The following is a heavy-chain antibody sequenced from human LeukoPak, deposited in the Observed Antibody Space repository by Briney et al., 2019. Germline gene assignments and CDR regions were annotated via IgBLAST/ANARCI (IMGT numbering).Heavy chain of an antibody. D-gene: IGHD3-22*01. CDR1: GGSISSSSYY. Sequence: PSETLSLTCTVSGGSISSSSYYWSWIRQPPGKGLEWIGYIYYSGSTNYNPSLKSRVTISVDTSKNQFSLKLSSVTAADTAVYYCARGYSYYYDSSGYYSDLTYYMDVWGKGTTVTVSS. V-gene: IGHV4-61*01. CDR2: IYYSGST. J-gene: IGHJ6*03. CDR3: ARGYSYYYDSSGYYSDLTYYMDV.